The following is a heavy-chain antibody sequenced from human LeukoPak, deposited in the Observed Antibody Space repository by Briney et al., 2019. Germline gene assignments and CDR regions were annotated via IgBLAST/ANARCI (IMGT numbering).Heavy chain of an antibody. V-gene: IGHV4-59*12. CDR1: GGSIRNYY. Sequence: SETLSLTCTVSGGSIRNYYWDWVRQPPGKGLEWIGYIHYSGSTSYNPSLKSRDTISVDTSKNHFSLKVSSVTAADTAVYYCARGAYYYDSSGYSEFDYWGQGTLVTVSS. D-gene: IGHD3-22*01. CDR2: IHYSGST. CDR3: ARGAYYYDSSGYSEFDY. J-gene: IGHJ4*02.